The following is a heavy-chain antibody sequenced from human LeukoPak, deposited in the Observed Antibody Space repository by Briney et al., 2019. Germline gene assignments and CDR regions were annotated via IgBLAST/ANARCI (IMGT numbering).Heavy chain of an antibody. Sequence: GGSLRLSCATSGFTFKNYAMNWVRQAPGKGLEWVSSNSGDSSDIYYADSVMGRSTISRDNAKNSVYLQINSLRAEDTAIYYCARRGYSDSSGYDYWGQGTLVTVSS. CDR1: GFTFKNYA. CDR2: NSGDSSDI. J-gene: IGHJ4*02. CDR3: ARRGYSDSSGYDY. V-gene: IGHV3-21*01. D-gene: IGHD3-22*01.